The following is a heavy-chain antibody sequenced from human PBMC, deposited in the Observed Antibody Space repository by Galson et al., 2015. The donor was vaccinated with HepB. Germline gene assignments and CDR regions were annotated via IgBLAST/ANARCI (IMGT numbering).Heavy chain of an antibody. CDR3: ARDVTSGGDLKPGGY. Sequence: SLRLSCAASGFTFSSYAMHWVRQAPGKGLEWVAVISYDGSNKYYADSVKGRFTISRDNTKNTLYLQMNSLRAEDTAVYYCARDVTSGGDLKPGGYWGQGTLVTVSS. CDR1: GFTFSSYA. J-gene: IGHJ4*02. V-gene: IGHV3-30*04. CDR2: ISYDGSNK. D-gene: IGHD1-26*01.